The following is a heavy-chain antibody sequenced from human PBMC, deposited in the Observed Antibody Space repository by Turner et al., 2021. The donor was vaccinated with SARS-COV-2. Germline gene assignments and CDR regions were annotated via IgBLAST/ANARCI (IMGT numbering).Heavy chain of an antibody. V-gene: IGHV3-66*01. J-gene: IGHJ4*02. Sequence: VQLVESGGGLVQPGGSLRLSCAASGFTVSSNYMSWVRQAPGKGLEWVSVIYSGGSTFYADSVKGRFTISRDNSKNTLYLQMNSLRAEDTAVYYCAREVSGSSNTGVYFDYWGQGTLVTVSS. CDR1: GFTVSSNY. D-gene: IGHD3-10*01. CDR2: IYSGGST. CDR3: AREVSGSSNTGVYFDY.